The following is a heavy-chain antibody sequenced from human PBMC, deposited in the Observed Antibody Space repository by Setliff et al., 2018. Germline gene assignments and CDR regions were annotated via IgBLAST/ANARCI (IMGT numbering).Heavy chain of an antibody. CDR2: VYYSGST. D-gene: IGHD6-19*01. Sequence: PSETLSLTCAVYGGSFSTYYWNWIRQPPGKDPEWIGNVYYSGSTSYNPSLESRITISVDTSKNQFSLQLSSVTAADTAVYYCARRVAVAGGYFDLWGRGTLVTVSS. V-gene: IGHV4-59*04. CDR1: GGSFSTYY. J-gene: IGHJ2*01. CDR3: ARRVAVAGGYFDL.